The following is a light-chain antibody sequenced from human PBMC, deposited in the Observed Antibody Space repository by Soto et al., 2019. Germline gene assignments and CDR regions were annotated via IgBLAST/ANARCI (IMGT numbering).Light chain of an antibody. Sequence: VLTQPASVSGSPGQSITISCTGTSSDVGGYNYVSWYQHHPGKAPKRMIHDVSNRPSGVSNRFSGSKSGNTASLTISGLQAEDEADYYCSSYIPNNSTYVFGTGTKVT. CDR2: DVS. CDR3: SSYIPNNSTYV. J-gene: IGLJ1*01. CDR1: SSDVGGYNY. V-gene: IGLV2-14*03.